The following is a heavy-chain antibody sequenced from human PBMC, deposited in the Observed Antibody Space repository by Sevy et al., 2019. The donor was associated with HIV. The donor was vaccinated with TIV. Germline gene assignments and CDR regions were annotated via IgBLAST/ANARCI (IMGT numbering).Heavy chain of an antibody. Sequence: GGSLRLSCAVSGFSFDSYGMTWVRQAPGKGLEWVSAISGSGTRTYYADSVKGRFIISRDNSKITLDLQMNSLRAEDTANYYRAKGGGGHYDPDEIAYYFYYYNMDVWGKGTTVTVSS. CDR1: GFSFDSYG. CDR2: ISGSGTRT. V-gene: IGHV3-23*01. D-gene: IGHD3-22*01. CDR3: AKGGGGHYDPDEIAYYFYYYNMDV. J-gene: IGHJ6*03.